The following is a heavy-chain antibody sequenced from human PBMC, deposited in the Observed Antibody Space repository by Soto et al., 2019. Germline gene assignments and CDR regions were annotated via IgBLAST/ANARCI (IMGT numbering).Heavy chain of an antibody. Sequence: PSETLSLTCTVSGGSVNSSNSYWGWIRQPPGKGLEWIGSIFYSGSTYYNPSLKSRLTISVDSSKNQFSLNLSSLAAADTAMYYCSRHRFQYCYYYMDVWGKGATVTVSS. CDR3: SRHRFQYCYYYMDV. CDR1: GGSVNSSNSY. CDR2: IFYSGST. D-gene: IGHD3-16*01. V-gene: IGHV4-39*01. J-gene: IGHJ6*03.